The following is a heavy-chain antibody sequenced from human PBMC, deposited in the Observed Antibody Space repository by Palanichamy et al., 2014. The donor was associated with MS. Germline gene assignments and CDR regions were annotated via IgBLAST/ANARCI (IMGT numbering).Heavy chain of an antibody. CDR1: DFIFGNYE. CDR2: IRRKAYGGTT. V-gene: IGHV3-49*03. D-gene: IGHD4-17*01. CDR3: TRHYGDPYWDFDR. J-gene: IGHJ4*02. Sequence: EVQLVESGGGLVQPGRSLRLSCTTSDFIFGNYEMSWFRQAPGKGLEWVGFIRRKAYGGTTEYAASVKARFTISRDDSKNIAYLQMNTLKTEDTAIYYCTRHYGDPYWDFDRWGQGTLVTVSS.